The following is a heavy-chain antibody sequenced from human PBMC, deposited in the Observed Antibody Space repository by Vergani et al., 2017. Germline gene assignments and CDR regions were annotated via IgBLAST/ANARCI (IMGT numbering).Heavy chain of an antibody. D-gene: IGHD2-15*01. CDR3: ARHCSGGSCYSPYGMDV. J-gene: IGHJ6*02. V-gene: IGHV5-51*01. Sequence: EVQLVQSGAEVKKPGESLKISCKGSGYSFTSYWIGWVRQLPGKGLECLGIIYPGDSDTRYSPSFQGQVTISADKSISTAYLQWSSLKASDTAMYYCARHCSGGSCYSPYGMDVWGQGTTVTVSS. CDR2: IYPGDSDT. CDR1: GYSFTSYW.